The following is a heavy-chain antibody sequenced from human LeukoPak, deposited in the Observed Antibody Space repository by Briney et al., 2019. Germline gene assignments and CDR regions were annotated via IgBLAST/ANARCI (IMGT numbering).Heavy chain of an antibody. CDR3: ASFYYDSSGYGCFDP. V-gene: IGHV1-69*04. CDR1: GGTFSSYA. J-gene: IGHJ5*02. Sequence: GASVKVSCKASGGTFSSYAISWVRQAPGQGLEWMGRIIPILGIANYAQKFQGRVTITADKSTSTAYMELSSLRSEDTAVYYWASFYYDSSGYGCFDPWGQGTLVTVSS. CDR2: IIPILGIA. D-gene: IGHD3-22*01.